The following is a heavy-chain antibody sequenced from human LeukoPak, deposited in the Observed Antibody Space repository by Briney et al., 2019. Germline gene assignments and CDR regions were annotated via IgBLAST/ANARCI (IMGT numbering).Heavy chain of an antibody. CDR3: ARIGGSTGMRYFDY. V-gene: IGHV4-4*07. Sequence: SETLSLTCTVSGASISSYYWSWIRQPAGKGLEWIGRIYTSVSTNYNPTLKSRVTMSVDTSENQFSLKLSSVTAADTAIYYCARIGGSTGMRYFDYWGQGTQVTVSS. D-gene: IGHD5-18*01. CDR1: GASISSYY. CDR2: IYTSVST. J-gene: IGHJ4*02.